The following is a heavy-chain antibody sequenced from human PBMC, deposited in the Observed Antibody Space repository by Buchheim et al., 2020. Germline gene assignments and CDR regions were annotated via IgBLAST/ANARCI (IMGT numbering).Heavy chain of an antibody. J-gene: IGHJ4*02. D-gene: IGHD5-12*01. CDR2: SRSSSSEI. CDR3: ARVFRGYDYVKADY. CDR1: GFTFSSYR. V-gene: IGHV3-21*01. Sequence: EVQLVEAGGGLVKPGGSLRLSCAASGFTFSSYRMKWVRQALGKGREGVSSSRSSSSEIYYADSVKGRLILLRAKETNALYLQMNSLRAYDTAVYYCARVFRGYDYVKADYWGQGTL.